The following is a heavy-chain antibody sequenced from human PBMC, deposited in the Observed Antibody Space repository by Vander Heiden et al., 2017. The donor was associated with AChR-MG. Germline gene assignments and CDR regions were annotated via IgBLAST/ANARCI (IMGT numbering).Heavy chain of an antibody. CDR2: IYPGDSDT. CDR3: ARRMVGYNWNYVDYFDY. CDR1: GYSFTSYW. J-gene: IGHJ4*02. Sequence: EVQLVQSGAEVKKHGESLKISCKGSGYSFTSYWIGWVRQMPGKGLEWMGIIYPGDSDTRYSPSFQGQVTISADKSISTAYLQWSSLKASDTAMYYCARRMVGYNWNYVDYFDYWGQGTLVTVSS. V-gene: IGHV5-51*01. D-gene: IGHD1-1*01.